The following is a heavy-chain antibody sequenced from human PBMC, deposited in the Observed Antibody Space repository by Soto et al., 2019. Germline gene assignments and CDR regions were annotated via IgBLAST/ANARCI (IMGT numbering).Heavy chain of an antibody. CDR1: GYTFTSYG. CDR3: ARGTPQGLLAAAFSGYYMDV. Sequence: QVQLVQSGAEVKKPGASVKVSCKASGYTFTSYGISWVRQAPGQGLEWMGWISAYNGNTNYAQKLQGRVTMTTNTSTSTGYMELRSLRSDDTAVYYCARGTPQGLLAAAFSGYYMDVWGKGTTVTVSS. CDR2: ISAYNGNT. V-gene: IGHV1-18*01. J-gene: IGHJ6*03. D-gene: IGHD6-13*01.